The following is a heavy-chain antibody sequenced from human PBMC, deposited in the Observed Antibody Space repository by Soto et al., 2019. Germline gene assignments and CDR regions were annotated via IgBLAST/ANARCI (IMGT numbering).Heavy chain of an antibody. V-gene: IGHV4-39*01. Sequence: PSETLSLTCTVSGGSISSGSYYWGWIRQPPGKGLEWIGSIYYSGSTYYNPSLKSQVTLSVDTSRKQYSMKLSSVTAADTAVYYCARLRYCSRISCHTWGWFDPWGQGTLVTVSS. CDR2: IYYSGST. J-gene: IGHJ5*02. CDR1: GGSISSGSYY. D-gene: IGHD2-2*01. CDR3: ARLRYCSRISCHTWGWFDP.